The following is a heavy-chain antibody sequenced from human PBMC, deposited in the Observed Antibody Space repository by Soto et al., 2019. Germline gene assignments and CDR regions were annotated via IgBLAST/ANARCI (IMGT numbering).Heavy chain of an antibody. CDR1: GYSFRNYA. Sequence: ASVKVSCKANGYSFRNYAMHWVRQAPGQGLEWMGWINGGNGNTKYSQKFQGRVTITRDTSASTAYMELSSLRSEDTAVYYCARDGPIYDILSARYFYGMDVWGQGTTVTVSS. V-gene: IGHV1-3*01. D-gene: IGHD3-9*01. J-gene: IGHJ6*02. CDR2: INGGNGNT. CDR3: ARDGPIYDILSARYFYGMDV.